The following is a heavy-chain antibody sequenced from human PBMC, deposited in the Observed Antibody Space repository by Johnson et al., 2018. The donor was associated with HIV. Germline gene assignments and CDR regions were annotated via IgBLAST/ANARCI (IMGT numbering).Heavy chain of an antibody. V-gene: IGHV3-48*04. J-gene: IGHJ3*02. CDR2: ISRGGSSASVI. CDR1: GFTVSSYG. CDR3: AKVAVATAAGGVALDI. D-gene: IGHD6-13*01. Sequence: VQLVESGGGLVQPGGSLRLSCVVSGFTVSSYGMHWVSQAPGKGLEWVAVISRGGSSASVIYYADSVKGRFTISRENAKNSVYLQMNSLRSDDTAVYYCAKVAVATAAGGVALDIWGPGTMVTVS.